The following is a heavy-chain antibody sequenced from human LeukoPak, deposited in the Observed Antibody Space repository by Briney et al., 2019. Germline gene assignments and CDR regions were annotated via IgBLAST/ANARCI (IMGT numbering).Heavy chain of an antibody. D-gene: IGHD3-22*01. V-gene: IGHV3-66*01. J-gene: IGHJ4*02. CDR3: ARERDGSSGYYYLEY. CDR1: GVTIGTNS. CDR2: IYSGGST. Sequence: GGSLRLSCAASGVTIGTNSMSWAHQSPGKGLEWVSVIYSGGSTYYADSVEGRFTISRDNSKNTLYLQMNSLRAEDTAVYYCARERDGSSGYYYLEYWRQGTLVTVSS.